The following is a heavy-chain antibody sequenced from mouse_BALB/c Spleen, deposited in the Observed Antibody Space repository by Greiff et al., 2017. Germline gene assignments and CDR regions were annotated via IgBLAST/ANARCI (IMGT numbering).Heavy chain of an antibody. CDR3: ARGVAGESYWYFDV. V-gene: IGHV1-69*02. CDR2: IDPSDSYT. Sequence: QVQLQQPGAELVKPGASVKLSCKASGYTFTSYWMHWVKQRPGQGLEWIGEIDPSDSYTNYNQKFKGKATLTVDKSSSTAYMQLSSLTSEDSAVYYCARGVAGESYWYFDVWGAGTTVTVSS. J-gene: IGHJ1*01. CDR1: GYTFTSYW. D-gene: IGHD1-1*02.